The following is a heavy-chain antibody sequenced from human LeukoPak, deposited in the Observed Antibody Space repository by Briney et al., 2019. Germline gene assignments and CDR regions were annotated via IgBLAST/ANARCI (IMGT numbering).Heavy chain of an antibody. Sequence: GGSLRLSCVASGLTFSSYSINWVRQAPGQGLDWVSYISSDSGTIYYADSVKGRFTISRDNAQNLLYLQMNSLRAEDTAVYYCAREGRLRPSHIDYWGQGTLVTVSS. D-gene: IGHD2-15*01. CDR3: AREGRLRPSHIDY. J-gene: IGHJ4*02. CDR2: ISSDSGTI. CDR1: GLTFSSYS. V-gene: IGHV3-48*04.